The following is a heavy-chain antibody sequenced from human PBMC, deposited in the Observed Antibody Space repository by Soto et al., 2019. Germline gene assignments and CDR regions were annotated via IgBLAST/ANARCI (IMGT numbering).Heavy chain of an antibody. CDR2: INADNSNT. V-gene: IGHV1-3*01. D-gene: IGHD3-22*01. CDR1: GYTVTPYP. Sequence: ASMKVACKTSGYTVTPYPMHRVRQAPGHNLESMGWINADNSNTKVSEKFDGRVTITRDTVANAVYMELSSLTSEDTALYFCSRYYFDYSGFSDYCAQGSSVLVSS. J-gene: IGHJ4*02. CDR3: SRYYFDYSGFSDY.